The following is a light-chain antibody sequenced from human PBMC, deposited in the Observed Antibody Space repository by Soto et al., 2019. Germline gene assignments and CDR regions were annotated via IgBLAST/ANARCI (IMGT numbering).Light chain of an antibody. J-gene: IGKJ1*01. Sequence: ETVLRQYRGTLCLSAGERATLSSRASQSVRSNFLAWYQQKPGQAPRLLIYGASNRATGIPDRFSGSGSGTDFTLCIIRLEPEDFALYYCQRYDRLRTFGQGTKVDIK. CDR3: QRYDRLRT. CDR1: QSVRSNF. V-gene: IGKV3-20*01. CDR2: GAS.